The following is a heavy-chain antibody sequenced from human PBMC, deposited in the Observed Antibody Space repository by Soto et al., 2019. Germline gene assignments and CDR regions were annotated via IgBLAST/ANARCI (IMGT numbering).Heavy chain of an antibody. J-gene: IGHJ6*02. D-gene: IGHD5-18*01. Sequence: GASVKVSCKASGGTFSSYAISWVRQAPGQGLEWMGGIIPIFGTANYAQKFQGRVTITADESTSTAYMELSSLRSEDTAVYYCARDRVEYSYGYSYYYGMDVWGQGTTVTVSS. V-gene: IGHV1-69*13. CDR1: GGTFSSYA. CDR2: IIPIFGTA. CDR3: ARDRVEYSYGYSYYYGMDV.